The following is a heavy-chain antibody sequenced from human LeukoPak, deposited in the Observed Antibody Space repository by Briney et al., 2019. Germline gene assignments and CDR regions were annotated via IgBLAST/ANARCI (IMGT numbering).Heavy chain of an antibody. Sequence: ASVKVSCKASGYTFTSYYMHWVRQAPGQGLEWMGIINPSGGSTSYAQKFQGRVTMTRDTSTSTVYMELSSLRSEDTAVYYCARSGSSYDILTGYPQGANFDYWGQGTLVTVSS. J-gene: IGHJ4*02. CDR1: GYTFTSYY. D-gene: IGHD3-9*01. CDR2: INPSGGST. CDR3: ARSGSSYDILTGYPQGANFDY. V-gene: IGHV1-46*01.